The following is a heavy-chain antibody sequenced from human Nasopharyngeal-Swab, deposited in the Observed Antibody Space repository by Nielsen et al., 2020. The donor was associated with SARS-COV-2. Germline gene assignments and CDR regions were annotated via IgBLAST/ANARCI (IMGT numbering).Heavy chain of an antibody. CDR3: ARVSGYELNWFDP. CDR1: GGSISSYY. Sequence: SETLSLTCTVSGGSISSYYWSWIRQPPGKGLEWIGYIYYSGSTNHNPSLKSRVTISVDTSKNQFSLKLSSVTAADTAVYYCARVSGYELNWFDPWGQGTLVTVSS. V-gene: IGHV4-59*01. CDR2: IYYSGST. J-gene: IGHJ5*02. D-gene: IGHD5-12*01.